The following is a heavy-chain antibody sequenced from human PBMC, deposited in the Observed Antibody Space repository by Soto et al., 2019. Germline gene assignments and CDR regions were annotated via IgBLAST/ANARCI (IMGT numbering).Heavy chain of an antibody. V-gene: IGHV4-59*12. CDR3: ARDPARGGGSYLGYFDY. D-gene: IGHD1-26*01. CDR2: IYYRGTT. CDR1: GGSISSYY. J-gene: IGHJ4*02. Sequence: PSETLSLTCTVSGGSISSYYWSWIRQPPGKGLEWIGYIYYRGTTYYNPSLKSRVTISVDTSMNQFSLTLSSVTAADTAVYYCARDPARGGGSYLGYFDYWGQGTPVTVSS.